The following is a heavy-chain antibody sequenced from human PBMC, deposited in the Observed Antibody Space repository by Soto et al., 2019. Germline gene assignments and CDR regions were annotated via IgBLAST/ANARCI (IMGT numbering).Heavy chain of an antibody. CDR1: GFIADDYA. CDR2: ISSNSATI. V-gene: IGHV3-9*02. Sequence: EVQLVESGGGLVQPGRSLRLSCVASGFIADDYAMHWVRQAPGKGLEWVSGISSNSATINYADSVKGRFTISRDNAKNSLFLQMNSLRPEDTAFAYCVKDMKWGGMTTIHYFDSWGQGTLLTVSS. D-gene: IGHD4-17*01. J-gene: IGHJ4*02. CDR3: VKDMKWGGMTTIHYFDS.